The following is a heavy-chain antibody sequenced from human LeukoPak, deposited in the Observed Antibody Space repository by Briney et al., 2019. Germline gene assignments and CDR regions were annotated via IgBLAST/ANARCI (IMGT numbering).Heavy chain of an antibody. CDR3: ARPGSYYGSVRYFDL. CDR2: IYPGDSDT. D-gene: IGHD3-10*01. Sequence: GESLKISCKGSGYSFTSYWIGWVRQMPGKGLEWMGIIYPGDSDTRYSPSFQGQVTISADKSISTAYLQWSSLKASDTAMYYCARPGSYYGSVRYFDLWGRGTLVTVSS. CDR1: GYSFTSYW. V-gene: IGHV5-51*01. J-gene: IGHJ2*01.